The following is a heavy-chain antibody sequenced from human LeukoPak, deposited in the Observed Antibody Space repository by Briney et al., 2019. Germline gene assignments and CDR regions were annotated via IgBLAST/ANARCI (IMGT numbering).Heavy chain of an antibody. CDR3: ARDLSIGGSYLGAFDI. V-gene: IGHV4-34*01. CDR1: GGSFSGYY. D-gene: IGHD1-26*01. Sequence: SETLSLTCAVYGGSFSGYYWSWIRQPPGKGLEWIGEINHSGSTNYNPSLKSRVTISVDTSKNQFSLKLSSVTAADTAVYYCARDLSIGGSYLGAFDIWGQGTMVTVSS. J-gene: IGHJ3*02. CDR2: INHSGST.